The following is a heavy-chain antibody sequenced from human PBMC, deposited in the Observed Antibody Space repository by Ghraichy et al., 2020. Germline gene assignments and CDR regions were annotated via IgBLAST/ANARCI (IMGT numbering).Heavy chain of an antibody. CDR3: ARLRYSSGWSLEDY. J-gene: IGHJ4*02. V-gene: IGHV3-23*01. CDR2: TSGSGGNT. CDR1: GFTFSSHA. Sequence: ESLNISCAGSGFTFSSHAMSWVRQALGKGLEWVSSTSGSGGNTYYADSVKGRFTISRDNSKNTLYLQMNSLRAEDTALYYCARLRYSSGWSLEDYWGQGTLVTVSS. D-gene: IGHD6-25*01.